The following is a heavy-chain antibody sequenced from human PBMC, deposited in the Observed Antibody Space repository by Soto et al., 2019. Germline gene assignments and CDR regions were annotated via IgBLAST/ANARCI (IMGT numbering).Heavy chain of an antibody. V-gene: IGHV3-66*01. D-gene: IGHD6-13*01. CDR1: GFTVSNYH. Sequence: GGSLRLSCAASGFTVSNYHMNWVRRAPGKGLEWVSVIYTAGSADFADSVKGRFSISRDDSKNTLYLQMSSLRAEDTAVYYCAIVHSSSYHYFNNWGKGTLVTASS. CDR3: AIVHSSSYHYFNN. CDR2: IYTAGSA. J-gene: IGHJ4*02.